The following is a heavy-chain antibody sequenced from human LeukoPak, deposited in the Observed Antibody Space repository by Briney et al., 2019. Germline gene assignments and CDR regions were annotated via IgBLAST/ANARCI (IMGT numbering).Heavy chain of an antibody. CDR2: INPDSGGT. Sequence: ASVKVSCKASGCTFTGYYMHWVRQAPGQGLEWMGWINPDSGGTNYAQKFQGRVTMTRDTSISTAYMELSRLRSDDTAVYYCASRTKQEDSGLDYWGQGTLVTVSS. D-gene: IGHD1-26*01. V-gene: IGHV1-2*02. CDR1: GCTFTGYY. J-gene: IGHJ4*02. CDR3: ASRTKQEDSGLDY.